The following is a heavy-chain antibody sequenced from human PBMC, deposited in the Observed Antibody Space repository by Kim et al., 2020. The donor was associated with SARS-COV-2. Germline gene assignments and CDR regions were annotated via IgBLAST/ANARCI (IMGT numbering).Heavy chain of an antibody. D-gene: IGHD4-17*01. V-gene: IGHV3-33*01. Sequence: AASGKSRFTTSRDNSKNTLYLQMNSLRAEDTAVYYCAREGALGVTTGFDYWGQGTLVTVSS. CDR3: AREGALGVTTGFDY. J-gene: IGHJ4*02.